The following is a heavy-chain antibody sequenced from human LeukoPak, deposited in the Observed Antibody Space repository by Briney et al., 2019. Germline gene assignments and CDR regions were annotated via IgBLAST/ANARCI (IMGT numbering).Heavy chain of an antibody. J-gene: IGHJ5*02. CDR3: ARNYYGSGSYREKRWFDP. Sequence: SVKVSCKASGYTFTDYYIHWVRQAPGQGLEWMGGIIPIFGTANYAQKFQGRVTITADESTSTAYMELSSLRSEDTAVYYCARNYYGSGSYREKRWFDPWGQGTLVTVSS. CDR2: IIPIFGTA. V-gene: IGHV1-69*13. D-gene: IGHD3-10*01. CDR1: GYTFTDYY.